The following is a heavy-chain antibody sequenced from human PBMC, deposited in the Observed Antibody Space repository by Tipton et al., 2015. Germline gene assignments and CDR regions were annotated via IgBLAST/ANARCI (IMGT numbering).Heavy chain of an antibody. CDR2: INHSGTT. CDR1: GDSISNNKW. V-gene: IGHV4-4*02. Sequence: TLSLTCEVSGDSISNNKWWTWVRQPPGKGPEWIGEINHSGTTNYSPSLKSRVTISVDESKNEFSLRLNSVTVADTAVYYCARDLEHGMDVWGQGTTVTVSS. D-gene: IGHD5-24*01. J-gene: IGHJ6*02. CDR3: ARDLEHGMDV.